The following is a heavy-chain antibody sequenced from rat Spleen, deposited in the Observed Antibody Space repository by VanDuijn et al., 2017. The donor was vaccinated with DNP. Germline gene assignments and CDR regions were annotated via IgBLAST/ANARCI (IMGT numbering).Heavy chain of an antibody. CDR1: GFTFSNSD. J-gene: IGHJ3*01. CDR2: ISTGGGTT. Sequence: EVQVVESGGGLVQPGRSMRLSCTASGFTFSNSDMAWVRQAPTKGLEWVASISTGGGTTYYRDSVKGRFTLTRDNAKNTLYLQMDSLRSEDTATYYCATGTFAYWGQGTLVTVSS. CDR3: ATGTFAY. V-gene: IGHV5-25*01.